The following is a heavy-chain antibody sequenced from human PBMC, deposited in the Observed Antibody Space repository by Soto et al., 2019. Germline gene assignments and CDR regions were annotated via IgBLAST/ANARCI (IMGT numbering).Heavy chain of an antibody. D-gene: IGHD3-10*01. CDR2: IYYSGST. J-gene: IGHJ4*02. Sequence: SETLSLTCTVSGGSISSYYWSWIRQPPGKGLEWIGYIYYSGSTNYNPSLKSRVTISVDTSKNQFSLKLSSVTAADTAVYYCARDITMDYWGQGTLVTVS. CDR3: ARDITMDY. V-gene: IGHV4-59*01. CDR1: GGSISSYY.